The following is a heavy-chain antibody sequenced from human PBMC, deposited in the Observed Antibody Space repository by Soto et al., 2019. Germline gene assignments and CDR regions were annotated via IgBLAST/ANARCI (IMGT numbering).Heavy chain of an antibody. J-gene: IGHJ6*02. Sequence: QVQLVQSGAEVKKPGSSVKVSCKASGGTFSSYAISWVRQAPGQGLEWMGGIIPIFGTANYAQKFQGRVTINTDQSTGTAYQGLSRLRAEDTAVYYCARIGSLCGYVWWSYRFSDCYGMDVWGQGTTVTVSS. CDR3: ARIGSLCGYVWWSYRFSDCYGMDV. CDR2: IIPIFGTA. CDR1: GGTFSSYA. V-gene: IGHV1-69*05. D-gene: IGHD3-16*02.